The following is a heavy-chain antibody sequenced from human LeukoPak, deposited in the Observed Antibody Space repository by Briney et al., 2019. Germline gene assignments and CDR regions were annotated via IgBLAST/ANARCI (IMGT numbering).Heavy chain of an antibody. CDR2: ISYDGTDK. D-gene: IGHD6-13*01. Sequence: GRSLRLSCAASGFTFSNYAMHWVRQAPGKGLEWVAVISYDGTDKYYADSVKGRFTISRDDSMNTVYLQMNSLRTEDTAVYYCAKDHGYTSSWLFNWFDPWGQGTLVTVSS. CDR1: GFTFSNYA. CDR3: AKDHGYTSSWLFNWFDP. J-gene: IGHJ5*02. V-gene: IGHV3-30*18.